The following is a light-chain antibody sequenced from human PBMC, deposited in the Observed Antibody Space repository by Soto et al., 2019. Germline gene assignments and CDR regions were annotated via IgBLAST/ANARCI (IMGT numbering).Light chain of an antibody. Sequence: IEFRHCRGTQSLSPGERATLSCRASQSVSSSYLAWYQQKAGQAPRLLIYGASSRATGIPDRFSGSGSGTDFTLTISRLEPADFAVYYCQQYGSSPFTFGGETKVDIK. CDR1: QSVSSSY. V-gene: IGKV3-20*01. CDR2: GAS. J-gene: IGKJ4*01. CDR3: QQYGSSPFT.